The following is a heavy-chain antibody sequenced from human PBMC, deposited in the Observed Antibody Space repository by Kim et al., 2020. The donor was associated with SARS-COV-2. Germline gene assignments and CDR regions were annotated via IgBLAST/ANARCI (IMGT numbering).Heavy chain of an antibody. Sequence: NPSLKSRVTISVDTSKNQCSLKLSSVTAADTAVYYCARDSGSYGRGAFDIWGQGTMVTVSS. J-gene: IGHJ3*02. D-gene: IGHD1-26*01. V-gene: IGHV4-30-2*04. CDR3: ARDSGSYGRGAFDI.